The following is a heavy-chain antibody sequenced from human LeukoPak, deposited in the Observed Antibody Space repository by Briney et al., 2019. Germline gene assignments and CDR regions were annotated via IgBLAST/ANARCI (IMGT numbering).Heavy chain of an antibody. Sequence: PGGSLRLSCAASKFTFSGYGMHWVRQAPGKGLEWVAFISYDETTKYYADSVKGRFTISRDNSKNTLYLQMNSLRAEDTAVYYCARADYGDAFDIWGQGTMVTVSS. CDR3: ARADYGDAFDI. V-gene: IGHV3-30*03. J-gene: IGHJ3*02. D-gene: IGHD4-17*01. CDR1: KFTFSGYG. CDR2: ISYDETTK.